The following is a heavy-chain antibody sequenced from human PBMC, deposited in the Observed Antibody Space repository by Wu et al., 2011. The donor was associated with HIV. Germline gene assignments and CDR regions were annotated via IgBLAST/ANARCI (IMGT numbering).Heavy chain of an antibody. V-gene: IGHV1-2*02. CDR3: ARGTDSHYYYYYYMDV. CDR2: INPDSGGT. J-gene: IGHJ6*03. CDR1: GYTFTGYY. D-gene: IGHD3-22*01. Sequence: QVQLVQSGAEVKKPGASVKVSCKASGYTFTGYYIHWVRQAPGQGLEWMGWINPDSGGTNYAQKFQGRVTMTRDTSITTAYMELSRLRSDDTAVYYCARGTDSHYYYYYYMDVWGKGPGHRLL.